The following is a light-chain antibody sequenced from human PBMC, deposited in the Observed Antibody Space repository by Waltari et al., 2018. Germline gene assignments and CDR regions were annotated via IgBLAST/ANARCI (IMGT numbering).Light chain of an antibody. Sequence: QSALTQPPSASGSPGQSVTISCTGTSSDVGRYDFVSWYQQHPGKVPKLIFYEVNRGSSGFPDRFSGAKSGNTAALPVSGLRAEDEADYYCSSYAGTNNWVFGGGTKLTVL. V-gene: IGLV2-8*01. CDR2: EVN. CDR1: SSDVGRYDF. CDR3: SSYAGTNNWV. J-gene: IGLJ3*02.